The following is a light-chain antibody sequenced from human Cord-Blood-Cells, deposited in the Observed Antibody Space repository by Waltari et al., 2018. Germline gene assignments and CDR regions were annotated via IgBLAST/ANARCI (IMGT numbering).Light chain of an antibody. V-gene: IGLV2-11*01. Sequence: QSALTQPRSVSGSPGQSVTLSCTGTSSDVGGYPSFSWYQQHPGKAPKLMIYDVSKRPSGVPDRFSGSKSGNTASLTISGLQAEDEADYYCCSYAGSYTFVFGTGTKVTVL. CDR3: CSYAGSYTFV. CDR2: DVS. CDR1: SSDVGGYPS. J-gene: IGLJ1*01.